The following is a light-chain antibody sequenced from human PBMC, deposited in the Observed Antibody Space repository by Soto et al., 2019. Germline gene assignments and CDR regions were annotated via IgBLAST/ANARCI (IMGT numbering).Light chain of an antibody. J-gene: IGKJ1*01. V-gene: IGKV3-15*01. CDR3: QQYNNWPLT. CDR2: GAS. Sequence: EIVMTQSPATLSVSPGGRVTLSCRASQSISDTIAWYQQKPRQAPRLLIYGASARATGFPARFSGSGSGTDFTLTISSLQSEDFAVYYCQQYNNWPLTFGQGTKVEIK. CDR1: QSISDT.